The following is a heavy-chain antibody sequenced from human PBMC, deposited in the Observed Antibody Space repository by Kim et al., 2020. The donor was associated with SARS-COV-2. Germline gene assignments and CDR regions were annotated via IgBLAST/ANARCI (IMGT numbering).Heavy chain of an antibody. Sequence: SVKGRFTVSRDNPNNIMFLQLDSLRAEDTAVYYCAREGQSSGRAGTYDVWGRGTLVTVSS. V-gene: IGHV3-21*06. D-gene: IGHD1-7*01. CDR3: AREGQSSGRAGTYDV. J-gene: IGHJ4*03.